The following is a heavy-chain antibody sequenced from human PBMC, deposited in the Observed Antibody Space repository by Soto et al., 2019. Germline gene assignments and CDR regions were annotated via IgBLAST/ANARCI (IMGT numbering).Heavy chain of an antibody. CDR3: GTDRWGGAFDM. J-gene: IGHJ3*02. CDR1: GFSLRSDW. D-gene: IGHD3-10*01. V-gene: IGHV3-7*01. CDR2: IKEDGSVK. Sequence: GGSLRLSCAAIGFSLRSDWMAWVRQIPGKGLEFVANIKEDGSVKNYVDSVKGRFSISRDNDKNSLYLQMNSLRAEDTAVYYCGTDRWGGAFDMCGQGTTVT.